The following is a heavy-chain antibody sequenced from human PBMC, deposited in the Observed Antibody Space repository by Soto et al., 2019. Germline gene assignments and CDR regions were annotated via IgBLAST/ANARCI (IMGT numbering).Heavy chain of an antibody. J-gene: IGHJ4*02. Sequence: EVQLVESGGGLVQPGGSLRLSCAASGFTFSNYWMSWVRQAPGKGLEWVANIKQDGTEKNYVESVRGRFTISRDNAKNSLDLQMNSLTAEDTAVYYWASVAIWGQGTLVTVSS. CDR2: IKQDGTEK. CDR1: GFTFSNYW. CDR3: ASVAI. V-gene: IGHV3-7*01. D-gene: IGHD5-12*01.